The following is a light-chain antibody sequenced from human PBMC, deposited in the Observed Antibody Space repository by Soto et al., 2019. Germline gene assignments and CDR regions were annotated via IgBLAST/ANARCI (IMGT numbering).Light chain of an antibody. V-gene: IGLV1-40*01. CDR1: SSNIGAGYD. Sequence: QSVLTQPPSVSGAPGQRVTISCTGSSSNIGAGYDVHWYQQLPGTAPKLLIYGNSNRPSGVPDRFSGSKSGTSASLAITGLQAEDEADYYCQSYDSSLSAYVVFGGGTKVPVL. J-gene: IGLJ2*01. CDR3: QSYDSSLSAYVV. CDR2: GNS.